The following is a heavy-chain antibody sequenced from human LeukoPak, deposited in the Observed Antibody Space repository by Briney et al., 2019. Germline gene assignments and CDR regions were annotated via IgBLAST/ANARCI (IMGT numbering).Heavy chain of an antibody. CDR1: GGSVTSASNY. V-gene: IGHV4-61*03. J-gene: IGHJ5*02. CDR2: IYFSGDT. CDR3: ARADTYYYDSSGYPNGFDL. Sequence: SETQSLTCTVSGGSVTSASNYWTWIRQPPGKGLEWIGYIYFSGDTNYNPSLKNRDTISLDTSKNHFSLKLSSVTAADTAVYYCARADTYYYDSSGYPNGFDLWARGTVVTVSS. D-gene: IGHD3-22*01.